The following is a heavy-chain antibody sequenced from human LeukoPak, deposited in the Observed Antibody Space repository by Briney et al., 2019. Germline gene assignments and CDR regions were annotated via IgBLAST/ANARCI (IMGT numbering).Heavy chain of an antibody. J-gene: IGHJ4*02. V-gene: IGHV1-2*02. CDR2: INPNSGGT. CDR3: ARDGVGTYDY. Sequence: ASVKVSCKASGYTFTGYYMHWVRQAPGQGLEWMGWINPNSGGTNYAQKFQGSVTMTRDTSISTAYMELSTLTSDDMAVYYCARDGVGTYDYWGQGTLVTVSS. D-gene: IGHD1-26*01. CDR1: GYTFTGYY.